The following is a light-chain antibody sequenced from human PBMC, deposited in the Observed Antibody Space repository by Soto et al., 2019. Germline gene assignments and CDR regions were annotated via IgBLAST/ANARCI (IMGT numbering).Light chain of an antibody. CDR3: QQRSNWPLT. Sequence: IVLKQSPATLSLSPVEIATLSFMASQSVSSYLAWYQQKPGQAPRLLIYDASNRATGIPARFSGSGSGTDFTLTISSLEPEDFAVYYCQQRSNWPLTFGGGTKVDIK. J-gene: IGKJ4*01. CDR1: QSVSSY. V-gene: IGKV3-11*01. CDR2: DAS.